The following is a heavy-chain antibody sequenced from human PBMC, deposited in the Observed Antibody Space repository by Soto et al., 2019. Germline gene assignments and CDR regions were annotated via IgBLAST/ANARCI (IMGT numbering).Heavy chain of an antibody. D-gene: IGHD6-6*01. V-gene: IGHV3-74*01. CDR1: GFIFSSHW. CDR2: INSDGSST. J-gene: IGHJ4*02. CDR3: ARDRPDISDPTDHPMFDY. Sequence: GGSLRLSCEASGFIFSSHWMHWVRQSAEKGLVWVSRINSDGSSTAYADSVKGRFTISRDNAKNTLYLQMNSLRVEDTAVYYCARDRPDISDPTDHPMFDYWGQGTQVTVSS.